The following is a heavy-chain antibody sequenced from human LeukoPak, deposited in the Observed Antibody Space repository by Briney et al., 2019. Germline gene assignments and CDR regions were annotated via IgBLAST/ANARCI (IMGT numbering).Heavy chain of an antibody. CDR1: GFTFSDSW. D-gene: IGHD3-10*02. J-gene: IGHJ6*04. V-gene: IGHV3-7*01. CDR2: VNEDGSEK. CDR3: AELGITMIGGV. Sequence: GGSLRLSCAASGFTFSDSWMSWVRQAPGKGLEWVANVNEDGSEKNYVHSVKGRFTISRDDAKNSLYLQMNSLRAEDTAVYYCAELGITMIGGVWGKGTTVTISS.